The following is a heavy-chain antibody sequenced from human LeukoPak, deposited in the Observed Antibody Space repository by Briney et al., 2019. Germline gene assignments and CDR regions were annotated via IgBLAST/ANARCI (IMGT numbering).Heavy chain of an antibody. CDR2: INQDGSEK. J-gene: IGHJ4*02. CDR1: GFSFSTYW. CDR3: ARALVGATD. V-gene: IGHV3-7*05. Sequence: GGSLRLSCAASGFSFSTYWMSWVRQAPGKGLEWVANINQDGSEKNYVDSVKGRFTISRDNAKNSLYLQMNSLRAEDTAVYFCARALVGATDWGQGTLVTVSS. D-gene: IGHD1-26*01.